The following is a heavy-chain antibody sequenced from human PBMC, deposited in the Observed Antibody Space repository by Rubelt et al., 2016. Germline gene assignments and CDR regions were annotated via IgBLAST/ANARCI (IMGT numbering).Heavy chain of an antibody. D-gene: IGHD1-26*01. CDR2: IKSETYGGTA. CDR3: TTGRGSYYN. V-gene: IGHV3-49*02. J-gene: IGHJ4*02. Sequence: KGLEWVGLIKSETYGGTAVYGTSVKDRFSISRDDSRSIVYLQMNSLKTEDTAVYYCTTGRGSYYNWGQGTLVTVSS.